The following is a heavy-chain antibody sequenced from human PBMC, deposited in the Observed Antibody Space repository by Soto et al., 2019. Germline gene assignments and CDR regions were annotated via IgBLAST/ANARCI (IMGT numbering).Heavy chain of an antibody. D-gene: IGHD3-22*01. CDR3: ASYDYYDSSGSDYGMDV. CDR2: IYPGDSKT. Sequence: GESLKISCKGSGFSFTTYWIAWVRQMPGKGLEWKGIIYPGDSKTTYSPSFQGQVTISADKSISSAYLQWSSLKASDTSMYYCASYDYYDSSGSDYGMDVWGQGTTVTVSS. CDR1: GFSFTTYW. J-gene: IGHJ6*02. V-gene: IGHV5-51*01.